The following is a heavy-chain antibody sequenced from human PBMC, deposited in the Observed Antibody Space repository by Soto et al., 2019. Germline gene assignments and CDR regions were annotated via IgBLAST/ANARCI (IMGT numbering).Heavy chain of an antibody. Sequence: ASVKVPCRASGYSFSGYYIQWVRQAPGQGPEWLGWIYPNTETTDSSKKFQGRVTMTSDMSTRTVYMELRDLRSDDTAVYYCVSLQTSGWPGVHWGQGTLVTVSS. CDR2: IYPNTETT. CDR1: GYSFSGYY. V-gene: IGHV1-2*02. D-gene: IGHD6-25*01. J-gene: IGHJ4*02. CDR3: VSLQTSGWPGVH.